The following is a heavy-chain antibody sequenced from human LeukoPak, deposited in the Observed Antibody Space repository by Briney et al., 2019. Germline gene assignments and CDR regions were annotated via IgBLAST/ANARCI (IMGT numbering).Heavy chain of an antibody. CDR2: ISAYNGNT. CDR3: ASFGSSWDKYYFDY. D-gene: IGHD6-13*01. Sequence: EASVKVSCKASGYTFTNYGISWVRRAPGQGLEYMGWISAYNGNTNYAQNLQGRVTMTTETSTSTAYMELRSLRSDDTAVYYCASFGSSWDKYYFDYWGQGTLVTVSS. CDR1: GYTFTNYG. V-gene: IGHV1-18*01. J-gene: IGHJ4*02.